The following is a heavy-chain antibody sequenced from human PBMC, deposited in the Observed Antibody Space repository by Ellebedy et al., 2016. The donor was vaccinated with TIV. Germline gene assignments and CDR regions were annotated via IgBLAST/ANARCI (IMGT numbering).Heavy chain of an antibody. D-gene: IGHD2-15*01. CDR1: GFTFSSYW. Sequence: GESLKISCAASGFTFSSYWMTWVRQAPGKGLEWVSVIYSGGSTYYADSVKGRFTISRDNSKNTLYLQMNSLRAEDTAVYYCARAVVGVSRYYFDYWGQGTLVTVSS. CDR2: IYSGGST. J-gene: IGHJ4*02. V-gene: IGHV3-53*01. CDR3: ARAVVGVSRYYFDY.